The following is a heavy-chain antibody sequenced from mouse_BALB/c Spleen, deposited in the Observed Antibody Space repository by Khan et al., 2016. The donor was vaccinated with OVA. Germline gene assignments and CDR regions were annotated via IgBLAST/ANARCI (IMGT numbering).Heavy chain of an antibody. V-gene: IGHV2-3*01. CDR1: GFSLTSYG. D-gene: IGHD1-1*02. Sequence: QVQLKASGPGLVAPSQSLSITCTFSGFSLTSYGVSWVRQPQGKGLEWLGVIWGAGRTNYHSDLKSRLSISKDDSKSQVFLKLHSQQTDDTATYXGVSFYYVGSFYAMDYWGQGTSVTGSS. CDR2: IWGAGRT. CDR3: VSFYYVGSFYAMDY. J-gene: IGHJ4*01.